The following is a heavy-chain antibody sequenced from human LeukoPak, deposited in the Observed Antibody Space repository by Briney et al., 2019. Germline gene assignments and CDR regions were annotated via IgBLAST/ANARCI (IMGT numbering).Heavy chain of an antibody. CDR3: ARDVYYYDSSGRYYFDY. D-gene: IGHD3-22*01. V-gene: IGHV4-4*07. CDR2: IHTSGST. CDR1: GGSISSYY. Sequence: SETLSLTCTFSGGSISSYYWSWIRQPAGKGLEWIGRIHTSGSTNYNPSLKSRVTMSVDTSKNQFSLKLSSVTAADTAVYYCARDVYYYDSSGRYYFDYWGQGTLVTVSS. J-gene: IGHJ4*02.